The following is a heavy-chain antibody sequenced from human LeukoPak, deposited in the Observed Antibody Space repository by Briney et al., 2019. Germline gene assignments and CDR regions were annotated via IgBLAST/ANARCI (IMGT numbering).Heavy chain of an antibody. CDR1: GYTFAAYY. Sequence: ASVKVSCKASGYTFAAYYMHWVRQAPGQGLEWMGWINPNSGGTNYAQKFQGRVTMTRDTSISTAYMELSRLRSDDTAVYYCARVGRIQLWANWFDPWGQGTLVTVSS. J-gene: IGHJ5*02. D-gene: IGHD5-18*01. CDR3: ARVGRIQLWANWFDP. CDR2: INPNSGGT. V-gene: IGHV1-2*02.